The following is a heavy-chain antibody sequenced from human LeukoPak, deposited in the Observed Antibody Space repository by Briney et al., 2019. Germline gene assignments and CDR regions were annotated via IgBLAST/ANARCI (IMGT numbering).Heavy chain of an antibody. D-gene: IGHD3-22*01. CDR3: ARGAQTYYDKAPVDY. CDR2: INHSGST. Sequence: PSETLSLTCTVSGGSVSSSDFNWAWIRQPPGKGLEWIGEINHSGSTNYNPSLKSRVTISVDTSKSQFSLKLNSMTAADTAVYYCARGAQTYYDKAPVDYWGQGTLVTVSS. V-gene: IGHV4-39*07. J-gene: IGHJ4*02. CDR1: GGSVSSSDFN.